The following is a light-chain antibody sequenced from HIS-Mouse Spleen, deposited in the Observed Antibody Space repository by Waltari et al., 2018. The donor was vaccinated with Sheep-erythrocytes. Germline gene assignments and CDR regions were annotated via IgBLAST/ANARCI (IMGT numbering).Light chain of an antibody. J-gene: IGLJ3*02. Sequence: QSALTQPASVSGSPGPSITISCTGTSSVVGSYNLASWYQQHPGQAPKLMVYEGSKRPSGVSNRFSGSKSGNTASLTISGLQAEDEADYYCCSYAGSSTPWVFGGGTKLTVL. CDR3: CSYAGSSTPWV. CDR2: EGS. CDR1: SSVVGSYNL. V-gene: IGLV2-23*01.